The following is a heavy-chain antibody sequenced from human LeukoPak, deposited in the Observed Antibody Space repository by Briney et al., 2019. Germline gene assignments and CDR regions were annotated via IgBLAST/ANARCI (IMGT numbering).Heavy chain of an antibody. J-gene: IGHJ5*02. V-gene: IGHV1-18*01. D-gene: IGHD3-10*01. Sequence: ASVKVSCKASGYTFTSYGISWVRQAPGQGLEWMGWISAYNGNTNYAQKLQGRVTMTTDTSTSTAYMELRSLTSDDTAVYYCARETYGSGSYNGHNWFDPGAREPWSPSPQ. CDR2: ISAYNGNT. CDR3: ARETYGSGSYNGHNWFDP. CDR1: GYTFTSYG.